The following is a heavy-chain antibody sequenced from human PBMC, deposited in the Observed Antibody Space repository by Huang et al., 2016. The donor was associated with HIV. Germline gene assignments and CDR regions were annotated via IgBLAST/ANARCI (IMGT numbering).Heavy chain of an antibody. J-gene: IGHJ4*02. V-gene: IGHV7-4-1*02. CDR2: INTKTGKP. CDR1: GSTFTTYS. D-gene: IGHD3-9*01. CDR3: ARYRLTGTFLDS. Sequence: QVQLVQSGSELRKPGASVKVSCKASGSTFTTYSLIWVRQAPGQGLDWMGWINTKTGKPTYAQGFTGRFVFSLDTTVNTAYLQISSLKTDDTAKYFCARYRLTGTFLDSWGQGTQVTVSS.